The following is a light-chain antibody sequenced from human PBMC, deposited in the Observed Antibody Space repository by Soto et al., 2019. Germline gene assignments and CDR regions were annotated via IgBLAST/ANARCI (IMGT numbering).Light chain of an antibody. V-gene: IGKV1D-16*01. CDR3: QQYDSFPRT. J-gene: IGKJ1*01. CDR1: PGISIW. CDR2: SAS. Sequence: DLQMTQSPSSLSASVGDRVTITCRASPGISIWLSWYQQKPEKAPKSLIYSASSLQSGVPSRFSGSRSGTIVTLTISSLQPEDFALYYCQQYDSFPRTFGQGTKVEVK.